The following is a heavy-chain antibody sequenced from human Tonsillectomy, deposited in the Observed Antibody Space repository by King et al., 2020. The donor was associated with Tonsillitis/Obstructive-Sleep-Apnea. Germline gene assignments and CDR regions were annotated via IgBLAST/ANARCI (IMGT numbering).Heavy chain of an antibody. V-gene: IGHV3-7*04. D-gene: IGHD4-11*01. J-gene: IGHJ4*02. CDR1: GFTFSSYW. Sequence: VQLVESGGGLVQPGWSLRLSCAASGFTFSSYWMSCVRQAPGKGLEWVANIKQDGSEKYYVDSVKGRFTISRDNAKNSLYLQMNSLRAEDTAVYYCARGYSNYRSVGYWGQGTLVTVSS. CDR3: ARGYSNYRSVGY. CDR2: IKQDGSEK.